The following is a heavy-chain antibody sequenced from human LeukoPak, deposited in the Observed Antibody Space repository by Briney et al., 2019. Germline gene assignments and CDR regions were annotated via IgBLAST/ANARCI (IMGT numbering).Heavy chain of an antibody. J-gene: IGHJ4*02. V-gene: IGHV5-51*01. CDR3: ARQSIAVAGGFDY. Sequence: GESLQISCQGSGYTFTNYWIGWVRQMPGKGLGWMGIIYPSDSDTRYSPPFQGQVTISADKSISTAYLQWSSLKASDTAMYYCARQSIAVAGGFDYWGQGTLVTVSS. CDR2: IYPSDSDT. CDR1: GYTFTNYW. D-gene: IGHD6-19*01.